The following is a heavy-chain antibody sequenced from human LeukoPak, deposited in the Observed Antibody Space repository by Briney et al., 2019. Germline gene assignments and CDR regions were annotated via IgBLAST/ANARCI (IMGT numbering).Heavy chain of an antibody. Sequence: GGSLRLSCAASGFTFSSYAMSWVRQAPGKVLEWLSAFSGRGGGTYYADSVKGRFTISRDDSKNTLYLQMNSLRDEDTAVYYCARDRDFSGYLPHDYWGQGTLVTVSS. CDR2: FSGRGGGT. CDR1: GFTFSSYA. V-gene: IGHV3-23*01. CDR3: ARDRDFSGYLPHDY. J-gene: IGHJ4*02. D-gene: IGHD5-12*01.